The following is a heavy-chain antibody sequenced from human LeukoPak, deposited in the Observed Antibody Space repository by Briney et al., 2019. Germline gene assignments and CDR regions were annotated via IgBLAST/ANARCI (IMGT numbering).Heavy chain of an antibody. J-gene: IGHJ2*01. D-gene: IGHD3-22*01. Sequence: PSETLSLTCTVSGRFVRNSYLSWIRQPPGKGLEWLGYIDYSGNTNYSPSLMSRVSISVDTSKTQFSLKLSSVTAADTAVYYCARVTAYDSSGYHWYFDLWGRGTLVTVSS. CDR2: IDYSGNT. V-gene: IGHV4-59*02. CDR3: ARVTAYDSSGYHWYFDL. CDR1: GRFVRNSY.